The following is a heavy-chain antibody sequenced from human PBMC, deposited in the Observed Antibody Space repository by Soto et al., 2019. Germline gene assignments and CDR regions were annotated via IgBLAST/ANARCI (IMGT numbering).Heavy chain of an antibody. J-gene: IGHJ6*02. D-gene: IGHD1-7*01. CDR1: GFTFSSYA. V-gene: IGHV3-30-3*01. Sequence: VQLLESGGGLVQPGGSLRLSCAASGFTFSSYAMSWVRQAPGKGLEWVAVISYDGSNKYYADSVKGRFTISRDNSKNTLYLQMNSLRAEDTAVYYCARDGTWNYPGRDYYGMDVWGQGTTVTVSS. CDR3: ARDGTWNYPGRDYYGMDV. CDR2: ISYDGSNK.